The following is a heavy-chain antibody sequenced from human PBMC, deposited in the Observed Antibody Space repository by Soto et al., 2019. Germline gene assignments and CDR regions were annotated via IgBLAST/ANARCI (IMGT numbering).Heavy chain of an antibody. V-gene: IGHV3-30*18. Sequence: PGGSLRLSCAASGFTFSSYGMHWVRQAPGKGLEWVAVISYDGSNKYYADSVKGRFTISRDNSKNTLYLQMNSLRAEDTAVYYCAKDRYDSSGYYGMDVWGQGTTVTVS. CDR1: GFTFSSYG. CDR2: ISYDGSNK. D-gene: IGHD3-22*01. CDR3: AKDRYDSSGYYGMDV. J-gene: IGHJ6*02.